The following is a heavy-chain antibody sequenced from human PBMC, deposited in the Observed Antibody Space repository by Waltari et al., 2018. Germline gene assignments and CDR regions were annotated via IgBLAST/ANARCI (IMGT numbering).Heavy chain of an antibody. Sequence: QVQLVQSGAEVKKPGSSVKVSCKASGGIFSSYTISWVRQAPGQGLEWMGGIIPILGIANYSQKFQGRVTITADKSTSTAHMGLSSLRSEDTAVYYCARWFGELLYAFDIWGQGTMVTVSS. CDR1: GGIFSSYT. J-gene: IGHJ3*02. CDR2: IIPILGIA. V-gene: IGHV1-69*02. D-gene: IGHD3-10*01. CDR3: ARWFGELLYAFDI.